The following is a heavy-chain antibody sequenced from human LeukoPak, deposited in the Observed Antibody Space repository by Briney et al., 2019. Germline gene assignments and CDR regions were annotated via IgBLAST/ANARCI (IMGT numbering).Heavy chain of an antibody. CDR2: IRYDGTNS. CDR1: GFTFSTYG. D-gene: IGHD3-22*01. V-gene: IGHV3-30*02. J-gene: IGHJ4*02. CDR3: ARASDDSSGYYLPFDY. Sequence: PGGSLRLSCVASGFTFSTYGMVWVRQAPGKGLEWVGYIRYDGTNSYYADSMKGRFTISRDNSKNTLYLQMNSLRAEDTAVYYCARASDDSSGYYLPFDYWGQGTLVTVSS.